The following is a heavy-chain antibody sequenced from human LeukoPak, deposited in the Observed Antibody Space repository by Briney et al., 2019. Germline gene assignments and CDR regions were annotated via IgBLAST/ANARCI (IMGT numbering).Heavy chain of an antibody. CDR1: GGSFSGYY. V-gene: IGHV4-34*01. CDR2: IYYSGST. CDR3: ARDRVLMVYATYYYYYGMDV. J-gene: IGHJ6*02. Sequence: SETLSLTCAVYGGSFSGYYWSWIRQPPGKGLEWIASIYYSGSTYYNPSLKSRVTISVDTSKNQFSLKLSSVTAADTAVYYCARDRVLMVYATYYYYYGMDVWGQGTTVTVSS. D-gene: IGHD2-8*01.